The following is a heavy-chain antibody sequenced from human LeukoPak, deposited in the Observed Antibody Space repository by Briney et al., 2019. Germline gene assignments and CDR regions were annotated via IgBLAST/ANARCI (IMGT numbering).Heavy chain of an antibody. CDR2: INHSGST. J-gene: IGHJ4*02. D-gene: IGHD4-17*01. Sequence: SQTLSLTCTVSGGSISSGSYYWSWIRQPPGKGLEWIGEINHSGSTNYNPSLKSRVTISVDTSKNQFSLKLSSVTAADTAVYYCARGRRGYTVPLLYYFDYWGQGTLVTVSS. CDR3: ARGRRGYTVPLLYYFDY. CDR1: GGSISSGSYY. V-gene: IGHV4-39*07.